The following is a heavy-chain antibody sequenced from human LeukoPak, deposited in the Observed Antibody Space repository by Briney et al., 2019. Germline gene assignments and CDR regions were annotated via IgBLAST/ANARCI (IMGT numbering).Heavy chain of an antibody. J-gene: IGHJ4*02. V-gene: IGHV3-23*01. CDR1: GFTFSSYA. CDR2: ISDSGGST. D-gene: IGHD3-22*01. CDR3: AKVEGYYYDSSGYSAG. Sequence: GGSLRLSCAASGFTFSSYAMSWVRQAPGKGLEWVSAISDSGGSTYYADSVKGRFTISRDNSKNTLYLQMNSLRAEDTAVYYCAKVEGYYYDSSGYSAGWGQGTLVTVSS.